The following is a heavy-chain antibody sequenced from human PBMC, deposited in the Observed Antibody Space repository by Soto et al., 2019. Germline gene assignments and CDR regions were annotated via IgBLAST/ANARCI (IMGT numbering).Heavy chain of an antibody. J-gene: IGHJ6*02. V-gene: IGHV3-21*01. Sequence: LRLSCAASGFTFSSYSMNWVRQAPGKGLEWVSSISSSSSYIYYADSVKGRFTISRDNAKNSLYLQMNSLRAEDTAVYYCARDKITMVRGVGHYYGMDVWGQGTTVTVSS. CDR1: GFTFSSYS. CDR2: ISSSSSYI. D-gene: IGHD3-10*01. CDR3: ARDKITMVRGVGHYYGMDV.